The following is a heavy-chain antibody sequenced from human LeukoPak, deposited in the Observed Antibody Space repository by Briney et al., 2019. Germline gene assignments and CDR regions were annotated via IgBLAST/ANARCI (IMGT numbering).Heavy chain of an antibody. V-gene: IGHV3-11*01. Sequence: GGSLRLSCAASGFTFSDYYMSWIRQAPGKGLEWVSYISSSGSAIYYADSVKGRFTISRDNAKNSLYLQMNSLRAEDTAVYYCARMEGYCSGGSCYVHWFDPWGQGTLVTVSS. CDR2: ISSSGSAI. J-gene: IGHJ5*02. D-gene: IGHD2-15*01. CDR3: ARMEGYCSGGSCYVHWFDP. CDR1: GFTFSDYY.